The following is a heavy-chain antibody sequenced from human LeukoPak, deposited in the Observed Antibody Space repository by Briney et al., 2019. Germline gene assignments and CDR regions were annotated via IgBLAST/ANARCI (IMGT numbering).Heavy chain of an antibody. D-gene: IGHD3-10*01. J-gene: IGHJ5*02. CDR1: GFTFSTYS. Sequence: GGSLRLSCAASGFTFSTYSMNWVRQAPGKGLEWVSYISSSSTTIYYADSVKGRFTISRDNAKNSLYLQMNSLRAEDTAVYYCTRDRAFTMIRGVIHNWFDPWGQGTLVTVSS. V-gene: IGHV3-48*01. CDR2: ISSSSTTI. CDR3: TRDRAFTMIRGVIHNWFDP.